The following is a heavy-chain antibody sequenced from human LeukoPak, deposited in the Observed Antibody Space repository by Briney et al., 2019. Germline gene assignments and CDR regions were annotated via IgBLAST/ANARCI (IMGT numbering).Heavy chain of an antibody. CDR1: GYTLTELS. Sequence: GASVKVSCKVSGYTLTELSMHRVRQAPGKGLEWMGGFDPGDGETIYAQKFQGRVTMTEDTSTDTAYMELSSLRSEDTAVYYCATVTTHLAARPYGAAAGRGDWFDPWGQGTLVTVSS. CDR2: FDPGDGET. V-gene: IGHV1-24*01. J-gene: IGHJ5*02. D-gene: IGHD6-13*01. CDR3: ATVTTHLAARPYGAAAGRGDWFDP.